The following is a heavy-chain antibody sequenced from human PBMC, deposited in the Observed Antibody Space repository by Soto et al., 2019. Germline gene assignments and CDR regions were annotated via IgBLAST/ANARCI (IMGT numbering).Heavy chain of an antibody. D-gene: IGHD2-2*01. CDR1: GGSISSDNW. V-gene: IGHV4-4*02. CDR3: TRMPYAYYAMDV. Sequence: PSETLSLTCAVSGGSISSDNWWSWVRQPPGKGLEFIGEIHHSGNTNYKPSLKSRVTISADKSQNHLSLMLTSVTAADTAVYYCTRMPYAYYAMDVWGRGPTVTVSS. J-gene: IGHJ6*02. CDR2: IHHSGNT.